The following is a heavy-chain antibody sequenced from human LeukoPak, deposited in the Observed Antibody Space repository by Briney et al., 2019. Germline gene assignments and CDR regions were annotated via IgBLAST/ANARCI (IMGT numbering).Heavy chain of an antibody. D-gene: IGHD3-10*01. Sequence: SETLSLTCAVYGGSFSGYYWSWIRQPPGKGLEWIGEINHSGSTNYNPSLKSRVTISVDTSKNQFSLKLSSVTAADTAVYYCARYGRGPYESHDAFDIWGQGTMVTVSS. CDR2: INHSGST. CDR3: ARYGRGPYESHDAFDI. V-gene: IGHV4-34*01. CDR1: GGSFSGYY. J-gene: IGHJ3*02.